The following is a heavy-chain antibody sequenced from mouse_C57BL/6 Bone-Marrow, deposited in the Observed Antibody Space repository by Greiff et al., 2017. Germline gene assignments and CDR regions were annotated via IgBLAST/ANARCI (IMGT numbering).Heavy chain of an antibody. CDR1: GYTFTDYY. J-gene: IGHJ4*01. D-gene: IGHD2-4*01. Sequence: LVESGAELVRPGASVKLSCKASGYTFTDYYINWVKQRPGQGLEWIGMMHPNGGSPDYNEKFKSEATLSVDKSSRTAYMELSSLTSEDSAVYYCARSYDYDDYTMDYWGQGTSVTVSS. CDR2: MHPNGGSP. V-gene: IGHV1-64*01. CDR3: ARSYDYDDYTMDY.